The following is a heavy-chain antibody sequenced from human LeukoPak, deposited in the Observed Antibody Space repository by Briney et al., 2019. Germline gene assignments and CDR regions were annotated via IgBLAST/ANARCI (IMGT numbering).Heavy chain of an antibody. Sequence: EASVKVSCKASGYTFTSYGISWVRQAPGQGLEWMGWISAYNGNTNYAQKLQGRVTMTTDTSTSTAYMELRSLRSDDTAVYYCARGDTAMANRRRPRDYMDVWGKGTTVTVSS. CDR1: GYTFTSYG. J-gene: IGHJ6*03. D-gene: IGHD5-18*01. V-gene: IGHV1-18*01. CDR3: ARGDTAMANRRRPRDYMDV. CDR2: ISAYNGNT.